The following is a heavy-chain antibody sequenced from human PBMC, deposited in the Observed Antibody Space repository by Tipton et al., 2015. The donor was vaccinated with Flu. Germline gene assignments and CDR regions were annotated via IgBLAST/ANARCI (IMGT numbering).Heavy chain of an antibody. CDR2: VYYSGST. CDR1: GDSSTTYY. J-gene: IGHJ5*02. V-gene: IGHV4-59*01. Sequence: TLSLTCTVSGDSSTTYYWSWIRRPPGKGLEWIGFVYYSGSTSYNPSLKSRVTIVLDTSKNQFSLKLTSVTAADTAVYYCARDSMVRGTIGPWGQGTLVTVSS. D-gene: IGHD3-10*01. CDR3: ARDSMVRGTIGP.